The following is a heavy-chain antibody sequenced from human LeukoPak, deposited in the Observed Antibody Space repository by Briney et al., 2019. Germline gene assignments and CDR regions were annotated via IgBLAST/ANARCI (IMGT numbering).Heavy chain of an antibody. CDR1: GVTFSSYE. CDR3: ARGHGWNSEY. V-gene: IGHV3-48*03. D-gene: IGHD1-7*01. CDR2: ISSSGSTI. Sequence: GGSLRLSCAASGVTFSSYEMNWVRQAPGKGLEWVSYISSSGSTIYYADSVKGRFTISRDNAKNSLYLQMNSLRAEDTAVYYCARGHGWNSEYWGQGTLVTVSS. J-gene: IGHJ4*02.